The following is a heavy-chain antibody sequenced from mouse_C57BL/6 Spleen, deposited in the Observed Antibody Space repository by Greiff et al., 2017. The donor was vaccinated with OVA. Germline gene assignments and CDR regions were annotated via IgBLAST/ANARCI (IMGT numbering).Heavy chain of an antibody. V-gene: IGHV1-15*01. D-gene: IGHD1-1*01. CDR1: GYTFTDYE. CDR2: IDPETGGT. J-gene: IGHJ1*03. CDR3: TRESYGSSWYFDV. Sequence: QVQLQQSGAELVRPGASVTLSCKASGYTFTDYEMHWVKQTPVHGLEWIGAIDPETGGTAYNQKFKGKAILTADKSSSTAYMELRSLTSEDSAVYYCTRESYGSSWYFDVWGTGTTVTVSS.